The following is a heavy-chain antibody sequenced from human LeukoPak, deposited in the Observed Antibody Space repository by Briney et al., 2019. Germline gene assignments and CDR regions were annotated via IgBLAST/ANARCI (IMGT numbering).Heavy chain of an antibody. J-gene: IGHJ4*02. D-gene: IGHD3-22*01. Sequence: SVKVSCKASGYTFTSYDISWVRQAPGQGLEWMGRIIPIFGTANYAQKFQGRVTITTDESTSTAYMELSSLRSEDTAVYYCAHGYYDSSGYSTWGQGTLVTVSS. CDR3: AHGYYDSSGYST. V-gene: IGHV1-69*05. CDR1: GYTFTSYD. CDR2: IIPIFGTA.